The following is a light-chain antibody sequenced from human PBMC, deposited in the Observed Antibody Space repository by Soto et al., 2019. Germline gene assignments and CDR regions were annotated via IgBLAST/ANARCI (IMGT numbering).Light chain of an antibody. J-gene: IGKJ2*01. CDR3: QQYNSYSMYT. Sequence: DIQMTQSPSTLSASVGDRVTITCRASQSIRSWLAWYQQKPGKAPPVLSYKASSLESGVPSRFSGSGSGTEFTLTIRSLQPDEFATYYCQQYNSYSMYTFGQGTKLEIK. V-gene: IGKV1-5*03. CDR2: KAS. CDR1: QSIRSW.